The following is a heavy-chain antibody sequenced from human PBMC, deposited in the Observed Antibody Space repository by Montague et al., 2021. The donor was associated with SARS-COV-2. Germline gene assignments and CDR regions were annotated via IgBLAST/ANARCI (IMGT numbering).Heavy chain of an antibody. D-gene: IGHD4-17*01. CDR1: GGSIGTYY. V-gene: IGHV4-59*01. CDR3: ARDNYGDWGYYGLDV. CDR2: IYSTGST. J-gene: IGHJ6*02. Sequence: SETLSLTCTVSGGSIGTYYWNWIRQSPGKGLEWLGYIYSTGSTKYSPSLKSRVTISMDTSRDQFSLRLKSVTAADTAVYYCARDNYGDWGYYGLDVWGQGTTVIVSS.